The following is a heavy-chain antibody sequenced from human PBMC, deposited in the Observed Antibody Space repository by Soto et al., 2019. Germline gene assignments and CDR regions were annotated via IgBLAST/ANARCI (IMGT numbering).Heavy chain of an antibody. Sequence: ASVKVSCKASGYTFTSYAMHWVRQAPGQRLEWMGWINAGNGNTKYSQKFQGRVTITRDTSASTAYMELSSLRSEDTAVYYCARGITLPTSLVHWGPARLFTVSS. D-gene: IGHD1-20*01. CDR2: INAGNGNT. V-gene: IGHV1-3*01. CDR1: GYTFTSYA. J-gene: IGHJ4*02. CDR3: ARGITLPTSLVH.